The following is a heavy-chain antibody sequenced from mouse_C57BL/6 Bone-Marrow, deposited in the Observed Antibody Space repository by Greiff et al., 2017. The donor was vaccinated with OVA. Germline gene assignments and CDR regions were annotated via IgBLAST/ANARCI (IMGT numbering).Heavy chain of an antibody. J-gene: IGHJ3*01. CDR3: ARIRDGPWFAY. D-gene: IGHD2-3*01. CDR1: GFTFSDYG. CDR2: ISSGSSTI. V-gene: IGHV5-17*01. Sequence: EVKLQESGGGLVKPGGSLKLSCAAPGFTFSDYGMHWVRQAPEKGLEWVAYISSGSSTIYYADTVKGRFTISRDNAKNTLFLQMTSLRSEDTAMYYCARIRDGPWFAYWGQGTLVTVSA.